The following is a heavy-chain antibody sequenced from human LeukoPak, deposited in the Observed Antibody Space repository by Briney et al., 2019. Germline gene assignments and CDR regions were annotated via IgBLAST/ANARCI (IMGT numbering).Heavy chain of an antibody. CDR1: GYTFTGYY. CDR2: INPNSGGT. J-gene: IGHJ4*02. CDR3: AGARIAAAGTSPLGY. D-gene: IGHD6-13*01. Sequence: GASVKVSCKASGYTFTGYYMHWVRQAPGQGLEWMGWINPNSGGTNYAQKFQGRVTMTRDTSISTAYMELSRLRSDDTAVYYCAGARIAAAGTSPLGYWGQGTLVTVSS. V-gene: IGHV1-2*02.